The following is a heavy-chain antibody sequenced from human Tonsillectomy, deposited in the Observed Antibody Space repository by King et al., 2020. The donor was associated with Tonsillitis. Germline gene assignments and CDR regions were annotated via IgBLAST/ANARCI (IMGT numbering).Heavy chain of an antibody. D-gene: IGHD1-1*01. J-gene: IGHJ2*01. CDR1: GGSISSYY. Sequence: VQLQESGPGLVKPSETLSLTCTVSGGSISSYYWSWIRQPPGKGLEWMGYIYYSESTNYNPALKSRVTLTVDQSKNQFSLQLSSVTAADTAVYYCAGTTGGANWYFDLWGRGTLVTVSS. CDR3: AGTTGGANWYFDL. CDR2: IYYSEST. V-gene: IGHV4-59*01.